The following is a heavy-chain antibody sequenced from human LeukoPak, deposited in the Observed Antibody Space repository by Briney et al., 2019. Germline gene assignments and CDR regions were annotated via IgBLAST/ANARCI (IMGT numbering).Heavy chain of an antibody. CDR2: FSGSISKT. J-gene: IGHJ4*02. Sequence: GGSLRLSCAASGFTFTTHAMSWVRQAPGKGLEWVSAFSGSISKTYYANSVKGRFTISRDNSKNTLYLQMNSLRAEDTAVYYCAKDPRYYDSSGLAWGQGTLVTVSS. CDR1: GFTFTTHA. CDR3: AKDPRYYDSSGLA. V-gene: IGHV3-23*01. D-gene: IGHD3-22*01.